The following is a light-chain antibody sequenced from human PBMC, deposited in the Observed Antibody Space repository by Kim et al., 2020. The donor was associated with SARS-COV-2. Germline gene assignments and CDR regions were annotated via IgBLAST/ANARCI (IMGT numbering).Light chain of an antibody. CDR1: QSVSRRY. CDR2: GTS. V-gene: IGKV3-20*01. J-gene: IGKJ2*03. CDR3: QQDGSSLYS. Sequence: LSTRERDPRAYRASQSVSRRYVACEQQKPGQAPRPLIYGTSSRDASTPDRYSGSGSGTDFTLTISRLESEDFAVYYCQQDGSSLYSFGKGTK.